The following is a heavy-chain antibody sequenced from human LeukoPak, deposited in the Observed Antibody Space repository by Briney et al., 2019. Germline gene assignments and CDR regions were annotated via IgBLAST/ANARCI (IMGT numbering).Heavy chain of an antibody. Sequence: GGSLRLSCAASGFTFSSYGMHWVRQAPGKGLEWVAVISYDGSNKYYADSVKGRFTISRDNSKNTLYLQMNSLRAEDTAVYYCAKVPSGSGSYYNYWGQGTLVTVSS. CDR3: AKVPSGSGSYYNY. CDR1: GFTFSSYG. J-gene: IGHJ4*02. D-gene: IGHD1-26*01. CDR2: ISYDGSNK. V-gene: IGHV3-30*18.